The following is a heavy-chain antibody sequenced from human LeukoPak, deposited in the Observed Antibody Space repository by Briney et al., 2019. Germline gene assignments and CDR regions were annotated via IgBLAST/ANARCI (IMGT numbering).Heavy chain of an antibody. V-gene: IGHV3-30*18. D-gene: IGHD4-11*01. CDR1: GFTFSRYG. CDR3: AKSRLTTGFDP. CDR2: ISYDGTNK. Sequence: GRSLRLSCAASGFTFSRYGMHWVRQAPGKGLEWVAVISYDGTNKYYADSVKGRFTISRDNSKNTLYLQMNSLRAEDTAVYYCAKSRLTTGFDPWGQGTLVTVSS. J-gene: IGHJ5*02.